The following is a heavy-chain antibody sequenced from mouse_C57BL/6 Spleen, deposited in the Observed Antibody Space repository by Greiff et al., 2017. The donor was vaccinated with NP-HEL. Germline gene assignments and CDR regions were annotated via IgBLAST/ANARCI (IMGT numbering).Heavy chain of an antibody. Sequence: QVQLQQPGAELVKPGASVKMSCKASGYTFTSYWITWVKQRPGQGLEWIGDIYPGSGSTNYNEKFKSKATLTVDTSSSTAYMQLSSLTSEDSAVDYCARRLNYYCSSLDYWGQGTTLTVSS. J-gene: IGHJ2*01. V-gene: IGHV1-55*01. CDR2: IYPGSGST. D-gene: IGHD1-1*01. CDR3: ARRLNYYCSSLDY. CDR1: GYTFTSYW.